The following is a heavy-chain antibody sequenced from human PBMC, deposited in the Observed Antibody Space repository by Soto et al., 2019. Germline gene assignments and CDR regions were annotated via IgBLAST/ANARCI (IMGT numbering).Heavy chain of an antibody. CDR1: GFSLTTTGVG. V-gene: IGHV2-5*02. CDR3: AHRAVLCSGGTCYSHPFDF. Sequence: QITLKESGPTLVKPTQTLTLTCTFSGFSLTTTGVGVGWIRQPPGKALEWLAIIYWDDDKHYSPSLKSRLTITKDTSKNQVVLTMTNMDPVDTATYFCAHRAVLCSGGTCYSHPFDFWGQGTLVTVSS. CDR2: IYWDDDK. D-gene: IGHD2-15*01. J-gene: IGHJ4*02.